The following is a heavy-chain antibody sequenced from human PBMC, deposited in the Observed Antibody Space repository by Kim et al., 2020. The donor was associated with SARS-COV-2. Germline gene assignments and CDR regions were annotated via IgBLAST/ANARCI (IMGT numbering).Heavy chain of an antibody. J-gene: IGHJ6*02. CDR2: IVPSDGYA. CDR1: GYSFTNYY. Sequence: ASVKVSCKASGYSFTNYYMHWVRQAPGQGLEWMGIIVPSDGYADYAQRFQGRVTMAWDTSTSTVYVELSSLRSEDTAVYYCASEKSCDTTSCYGLDVWGQGTTLTVSS. V-gene: IGHV1-46*01. D-gene: IGHD1-26*01. CDR3: ASEKSCDTTSCYGLDV.